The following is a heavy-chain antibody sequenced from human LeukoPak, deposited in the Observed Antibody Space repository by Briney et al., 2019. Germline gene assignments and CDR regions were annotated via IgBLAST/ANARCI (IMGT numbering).Heavy chain of an antibody. CDR2: ISYDGSNK. Sequence: PGGSLRLSCAASGFTFSSYGMHWVRQAPGKGLEWVAVISYDGSNKYYADPVKGRFTISRDNSKNTLYLQMNSLRAEDTAVYYCAREAISYFDYWGQGTLVTVSS. J-gene: IGHJ4*02. V-gene: IGHV3-30*03. CDR1: GFTFSSYG. CDR3: AREAISYFDY.